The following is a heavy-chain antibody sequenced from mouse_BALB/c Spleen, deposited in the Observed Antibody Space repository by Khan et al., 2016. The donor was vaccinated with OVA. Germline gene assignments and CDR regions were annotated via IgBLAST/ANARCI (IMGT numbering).Heavy chain of an antibody. CDR3: ARGGYGGFAY. CDR2: IFPGSVST. V-gene: IGHV1-9*01. J-gene: IGHJ3*01. D-gene: IGHD2-2*01. CDR1: GYTFSSYW. Sequence: VELVESGGDLMKPGASVKISCKATGYTFSSYWIEWVKQRPGHGLEWIGQIFPGSVSTTYNEKFKGKATFTADTSPNTAYMQLSSLTSEYSAVYYCARGGYGGFAYWGQGTLVTVSA.